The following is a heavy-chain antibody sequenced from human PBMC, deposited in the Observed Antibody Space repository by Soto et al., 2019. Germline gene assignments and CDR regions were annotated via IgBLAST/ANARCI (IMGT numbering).Heavy chain of an antibody. CDR2: FFIGGNT. CDR3: ARAQTWIQLWFFDY. Sequence: LQPLRDSWSVSEGTISSYYWRRMIKNPGKGLEWIASFFIGGNTYYNPSLKSRVTTSVDTSKNQFSLKLSSVTAADTAVYYCARAQTWIQLWFFDYWGQGTLVTVSS. J-gene: IGHJ4*02. CDR1: EGTISSYY. V-gene: IGHV4-39*07. D-gene: IGHD5-18*01.